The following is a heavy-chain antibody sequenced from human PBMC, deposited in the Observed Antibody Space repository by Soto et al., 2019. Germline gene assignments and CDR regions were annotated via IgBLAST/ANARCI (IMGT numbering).Heavy chain of an antibody. Sequence: QVHLVQSGAEVKKPGASVKVSCKGSGYDFTTYGITWVRQAPGQGLEWMAWISAHNGNTDYAQKLQGRVTVTRDTTASTAYMELRSLISDNTAVYYCARGRYGDYWGQGALGTVCS. V-gene: IGHV1-18*01. J-gene: IGHJ4*02. CDR1: GYDFTTYG. CDR3: ARGRYGDY. CDR2: ISAHNGNT. D-gene: IGHD1-1*01.